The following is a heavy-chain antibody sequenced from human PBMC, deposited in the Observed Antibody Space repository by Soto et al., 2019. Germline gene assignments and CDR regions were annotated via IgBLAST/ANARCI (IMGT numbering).Heavy chain of an antibody. Sequence: PGESLKISCKGSGYSFTSYWISWVRQMPGKGLEWMGRIDPSDSYTNYSPSFQGHVTISADKSISTAYLQWSSLKASDTAMYYCAADRVVPAVMMGYGMDVWGQGTTVTV. CDR3: AADRVVPAVMMGYGMDV. J-gene: IGHJ6*02. D-gene: IGHD2-2*01. CDR1: GYSFTSYW. V-gene: IGHV5-10-1*01. CDR2: IDPSDSYT.